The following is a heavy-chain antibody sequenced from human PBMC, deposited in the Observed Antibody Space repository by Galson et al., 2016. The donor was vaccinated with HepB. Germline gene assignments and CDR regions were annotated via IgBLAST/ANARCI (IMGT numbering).Heavy chain of an antibody. Sequence: SETLSLTCTVSGDSITSSDYYWGWIRQPPGKGLEWIGTIFYTGRTYYNPSLESRVIISVHTSKNQFSLQVTSLTAADTAVYYCATTSYDNPLPLLNWFDPWGQGTLVIVSS. CDR1: GDSITSSDYY. D-gene: IGHD3-9*01. CDR2: IFYTGRT. J-gene: IGHJ5*02. V-gene: IGHV4-39*01. CDR3: ATTSYDNPLPLLNWFDP.